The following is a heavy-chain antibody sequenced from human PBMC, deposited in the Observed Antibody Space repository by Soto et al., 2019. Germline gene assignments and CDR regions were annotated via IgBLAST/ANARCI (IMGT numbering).Heavy chain of an antibody. CDR2: IYYSGST. V-gene: IGHV4-59*01. CDR1: GGSISSYY. J-gene: IGHJ3*02. D-gene: IGHD3-3*01. Sequence: SETLSLTCTVSGGSISSYYWSWIRQPPGKGLEWIGYIYYSGSTNYNPSLKSRVTISVDTSKNQFSLKLSSVTAADTAVYYCARGAPFWSPPFDIWGQGTMVTVSS. CDR3: ARGAPFWSPPFDI.